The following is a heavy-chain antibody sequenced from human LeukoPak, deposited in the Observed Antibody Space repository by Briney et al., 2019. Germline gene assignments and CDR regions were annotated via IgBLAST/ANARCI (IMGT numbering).Heavy chain of an antibody. CDR1: GYTFTSYY. CDR3: ARAIDIVVVPAALGHYYGMDV. V-gene: IGHV1-46*01. Sequence: ASVKVSCKASGYTFTSYYMHWVRQAPGQGLEWMGIINPSGGSTSYAQKFQGRVTMTRDTSTSTVYMELSSLRSEDTTVYYCARAIDIVVVPAALGHYYGMDVWGKGTTVTVSS. J-gene: IGHJ6*04. D-gene: IGHD2-2*01. CDR2: INPSGGST.